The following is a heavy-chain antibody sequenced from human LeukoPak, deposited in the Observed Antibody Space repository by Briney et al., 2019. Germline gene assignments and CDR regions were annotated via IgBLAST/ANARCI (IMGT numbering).Heavy chain of an antibody. D-gene: IGHD3-3*01. CDR3: AREGGFYRPLDY. CDR2: MYYTGST. J-gene: IGHJ4*02. V-gene: IGHV4-59*01. CDR1: GGSISSDY. Sequence: SETLSLTCTVSGGSISSDYWNWIRQPPGKGLEWIGYMYYTGSTNYNSSLKSRVTISLDTSKKQFSLMLSSVTAADTAVYYCAREGGFYRPLDYSGQGTLVTVSS.